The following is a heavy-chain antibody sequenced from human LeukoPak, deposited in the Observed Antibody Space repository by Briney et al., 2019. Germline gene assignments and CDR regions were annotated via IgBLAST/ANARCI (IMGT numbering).Heavy chain of an antibody. CDR3: ARGGVYDSSGSPTNDAFDI. CDR2: ISAYNGNT. CDR1: GYTFTSYG. J-gene: IGHJ3*02. V-gene: IGHV1-18*01. Sequence: GASVKVSCKASGYTFTSYGISWVRQAPGQGLEWMGWISAYNGNTTYAQKLQGRVTMTTDTSTSTAYMELRSLRSDDTAVYYCARGGVYDSSGSPTNDAFDIWGQGTMVTVSS. D-gene: IGHD3-22*01.